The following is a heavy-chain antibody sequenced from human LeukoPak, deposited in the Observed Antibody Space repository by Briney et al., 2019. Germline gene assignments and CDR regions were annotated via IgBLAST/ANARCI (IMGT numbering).Heavy chain of an antibody. V-gene: IGHV3-30*02. J-gene: IGHJ4*02. CDR3: AKDAEQWLVLNY. CDR1: GFTFGSYG. Sequence: GGSLRLSCAASGFTFGSYGMHWVRQAPGKGLEWVTFIRSDGSNKYYADSVKGRFTISRDNSKNTLYLQMNTLIADDTAVYYCAKDAEQWLVLNYWGQGTLVTVSS. D-gene: IGHD6-19*01. CDR2: IRSDGSNK.